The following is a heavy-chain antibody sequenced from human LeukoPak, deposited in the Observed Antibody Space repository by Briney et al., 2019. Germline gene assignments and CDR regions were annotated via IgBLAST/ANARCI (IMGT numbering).Heavy chain of an antibody. CDR2: ISSDGTIT. Sequence: GGSLRLSCVASGFTFSSYWMHWVRQAPGKGLVWVSRISSDGTITGYADSVKGRFTISRDNAKNTLYLQMNSLRAEDAAVYYCAALEPDYWGQGTLVTVFS. CDR3: AALEPDY. D-gene: IGHD3-16*02. J-gene: IGHJ4*02. CDR1: GFTFSSYW. V-gene: IGHV3-74*01.